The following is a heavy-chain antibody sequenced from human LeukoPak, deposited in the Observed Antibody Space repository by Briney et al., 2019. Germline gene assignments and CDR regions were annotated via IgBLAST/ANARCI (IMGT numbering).Heavy chain of an antibody. Sequence: GGSLRLSCAASGFTFSTFWMNWVRQAPGKGLEWVANIKQDGSETYYADSVKGRFTISRDNSKNSLYLQMSSLRTEDTALYYCAKGGSSGALDYWGQGSLVTVSS. CDR2: IKQDGSET. D-gene: IGHD6-19*01. CDR3: AKGGSSGALDY. J-gene: IGHJ4*02. CDR1: GFTFSTFW. V-gene: IGHV3-7*05.